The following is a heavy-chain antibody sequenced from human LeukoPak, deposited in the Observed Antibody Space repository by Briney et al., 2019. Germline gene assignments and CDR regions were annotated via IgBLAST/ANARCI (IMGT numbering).Heavy chain of an antibody. Sequence: GRSLRLSCTASGFTFKDYAMYWVRQAPGKGLEWVSGISWNSGTTDYADSVKGRFTISRDNAKNSLYLQMNSLRAEDTAIYYCTRVGYIDEGIDYWGQGTLVTVSS. CDR3: TRVGYIDEGIDY. CDR2: ISWNSGTT. CDR1: GFTFKDYA. V-gene: IGHV3-9*01. D-gene: IGHD5-24*01. J-gene: IGHJ4*02.